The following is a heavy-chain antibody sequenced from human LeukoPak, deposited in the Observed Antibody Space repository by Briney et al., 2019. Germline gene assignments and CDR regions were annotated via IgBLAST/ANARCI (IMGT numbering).Heavy chain of an antibody. D-gene: IGHD3-22*01. CDR2: INTNTGNP. J-gene: IGHJ4*02. Sequence: ASVTVSCKASGYTFTSYAMNWVRQAPGQGLEWMGWINTNTGNPTYAQGFTGRFVFSLDTSVSTAYLQISSLKAEDTAVYYCAREWIKDSSGYYYPYFDYWGQGTLVTVSS. CDR3: AREWIKDSSGYYYPYFDY. V-gene: IGHV7-4-1*02. CDR1: GYTFTSYA.